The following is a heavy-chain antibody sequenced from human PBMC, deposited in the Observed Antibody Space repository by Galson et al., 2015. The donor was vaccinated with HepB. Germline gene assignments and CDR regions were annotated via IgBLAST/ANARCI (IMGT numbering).Heavy chain of an antibody. Sequence: SVKVSCKASGYTFTSYAMHWVRQAPGQRLEWMGWINAGNGNTKYSQKFQGRVTITRDTSASTAYMELSSLRSEDTAVYYCARDEPRGYYYYYMDVWGKGTTVTVSS. CDR3: ARDEPRGYYYYYMDV. CDR2: INAGNGNT. V-gene: IGHV1-3*01. J-gene: IGHJ6*03. D-gene: IGHD1-14*01. CDR1: GYTFTSYA.